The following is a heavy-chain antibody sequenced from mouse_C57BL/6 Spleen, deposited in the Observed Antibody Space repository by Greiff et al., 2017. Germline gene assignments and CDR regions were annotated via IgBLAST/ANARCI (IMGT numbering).Heavy chain of an antibody. Sequence: QVQLQQPGAELVKPGASVKVSCKASGYTFTSYGMHWVKQRPGQGLEWIGRIHPSDSDTNYDQKFKGKATLTVDKSSSTSYMQLINLTSEDSAVYYCASFITTVVDSFDYWGQGTTLTVSS. CDR2: IHPSDSDT. D-gene: IGHD1-1*01. J-gene: IGHJ2*01. CDR1: GYTFTSYG. V-gene: IGHV1-74*01. CDR3: ASFITTVVDSFDY.